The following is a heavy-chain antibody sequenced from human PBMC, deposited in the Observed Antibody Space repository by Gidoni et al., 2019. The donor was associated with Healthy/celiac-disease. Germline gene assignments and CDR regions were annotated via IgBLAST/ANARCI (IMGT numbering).Heavy chain of an antibody. J-gene: IGHJ6*02. V-gene: IGHV1-69*01. CDR3: ARDQGYCSGGSCNYYYYYGMDV. CDR2: IIPIFGTA. Sequence: QVQLVQSGAAVKKPGSSVKVSCKASGGTFSSYAISWVRQAPGQGLEWMGGIIPIFGTANYAQKFQGRVTITADESTSTAYMELSSLRSEDTAVYYCARDQGYCSGGSCNYYYYYGMDVWGQGTTVTVSS. CDR1: GGTFSSYA. D-gene: IGHD2-15*01.